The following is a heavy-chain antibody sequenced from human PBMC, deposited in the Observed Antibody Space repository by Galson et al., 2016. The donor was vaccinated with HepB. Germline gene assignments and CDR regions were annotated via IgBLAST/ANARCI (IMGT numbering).Heavy chain of an antibody. CDR2: LLPIFVTP. CDR3: ARGPSQYDSSGPNDY. D-gene: IGHD3-22*01. V-gene: IGHV1-69*01. CDR1: GGTFSSFA. Sequence: SCKASGGTFSSFAVTWVRQAPGQGLEWMGGLLPIFVTPTYAQRFQGRVTITADQSAATAYMELSSLRSEDTAVYYCARGPSQYDSSGPNDYWGQGTLVTVSS. J-gene: IGHJ4*02.